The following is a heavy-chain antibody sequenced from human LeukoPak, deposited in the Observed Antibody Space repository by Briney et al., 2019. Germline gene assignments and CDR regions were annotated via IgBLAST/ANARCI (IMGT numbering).Heavy chain of an antibody. CDR1: GVSIRSAGYS. V-gene: IGHV4-31*11. CDR2: IYYSGSP. D-gene: IGHD3-3*01. Sequence: SQTLSLTCAVSGVSIRSAGYSYYWIRQYSGKGLEWIGHIYYSGSPSYNPSLKSRVTISMDTSKNHFSLNLTSVTAADTAVYFCARDGATGVFETWGQGTLVAVSS. J-gene: IGHJ5*02. CDR3: ARDGATGVFET.